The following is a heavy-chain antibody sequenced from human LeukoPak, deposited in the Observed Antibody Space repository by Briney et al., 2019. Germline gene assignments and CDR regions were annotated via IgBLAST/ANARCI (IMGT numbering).Heavy chain of an antibody. Sequence: PSGTLSLTCAVSGGSISSSSWWSWVRQPPGKGLEWIGEIYHSGSTNYNPSLKSRVTISVDTSKNQFSLELTSVTAADTAVYYCARRRYDASGYYPSRGRYFDYWGQGTLVTVSS. V-gene: IGHV4-4*02. D-gene: IGHD3-22*01. CDR3: ARRRYDASGYYPSRGRYFDY. CDR2: IYHSGST. CDR1: GGSISSSSW. J-gene: IGHJ4*02.